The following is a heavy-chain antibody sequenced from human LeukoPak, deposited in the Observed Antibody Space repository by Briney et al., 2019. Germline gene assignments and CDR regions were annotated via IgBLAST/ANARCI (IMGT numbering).Heavy chain of an antibody. V-gene: IGHV3-53*01. CDR3: ASLGGYYTYYFDY. D-gene: IGHD3-3*01. Sequence: GGSLRLSCAASGFTVSSNYMSWVRQAPGKGLEWVSVIYSGGSTYYADSVKGRFTISRDNSKNTLCLQMNSLRAEDTAVYYCASLGGYYTYYFDYWGQGTLVTVSS. CDR2: IYSGGST. J-gene: IGHJ4*02. CDR1: GFTVSSNY.